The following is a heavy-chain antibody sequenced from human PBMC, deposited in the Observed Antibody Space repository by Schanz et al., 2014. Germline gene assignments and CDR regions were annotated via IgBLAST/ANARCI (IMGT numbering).Heavy chain of an antibody. V-gene: IGHV3-11*06. J-gene: IGHJ6*04. CDR3: ARDLSSLIQGDV. CDR2: ISSSGSYT. CDR1: GFTFSDYY. Sequence: QVQLVESGGGLVKPGGSLRLSCAASGFTFSDYYMSWIRQAPGKGLEWVSYISSSGSYTNYADSVKGRFTTSRDNGKKSMYLQMNSLRAEDTAVYFCARDLSSLIQGDVWGKGTTVTVSS. D-gene: IGHD2-2*01.